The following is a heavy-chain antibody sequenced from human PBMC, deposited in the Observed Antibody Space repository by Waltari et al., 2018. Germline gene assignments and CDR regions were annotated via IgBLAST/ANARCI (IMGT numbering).Heavy chain of an antibody. V-gene: IGHV4-39*01. Sequence: QLQLQESGPGLVKPSETLSLTCTVSGGSISSSSYYWGWFRQPPGKGLEWIGSIYYSGVTYYNPSLKSRVTISVDTSKNQFSLKLSSVTAADTAVYYCARKDGFSGSLDYWGQGTLVTVSS. J-gene: IGHJ4*02. CDR2: IYYSGVT. CDR3: ARKDGFSGSLDY. D-gene: IGHD5-12*01. CDR1: GGSISSSSYY.